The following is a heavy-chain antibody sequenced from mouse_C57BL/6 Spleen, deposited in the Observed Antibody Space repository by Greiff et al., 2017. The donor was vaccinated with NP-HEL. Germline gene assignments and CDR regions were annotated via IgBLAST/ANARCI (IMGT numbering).Heavy chain of an antibody. V-gene: IGHV1-69*01. CDR1: GYTFTSYW. Sequence: VQLQQPGAELVMPGASVKLSCKASGYTFTSYWMHWVKQRPGQGLEWIGEIDPSDSYTNYNQKFKGKSTVTVDKSSSTAYMQLSSRTSEDSAVYYCSRKASYWYFDVWGTGTTVTVSS. CDR3: SRKASYWYFDV. CDR2: IDPSDSYT. J-gene: IGHJ1*03.